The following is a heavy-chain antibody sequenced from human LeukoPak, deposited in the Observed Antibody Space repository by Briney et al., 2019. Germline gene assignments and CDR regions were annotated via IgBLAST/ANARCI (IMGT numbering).Heavy chain of an antibody. J-gene: IGHJ5*02. V-gene: IGHV3-48*03. D-gene: IGHD3-22*01. CDR2: ISGSGSTI. CDR3: TRDAVVVVGPGFDL. Sequence: GGSLRLSCAASGCTFSTYEMNWVRQAPGKGLEWVSYISGSGSTIYYADSVKGRFTISRDNAKNSLYLQMNSLRADDTAVYYCTRDAVVVVGPGFDLWGQGTLVTVSS. CDR1: GCTFSTYE.